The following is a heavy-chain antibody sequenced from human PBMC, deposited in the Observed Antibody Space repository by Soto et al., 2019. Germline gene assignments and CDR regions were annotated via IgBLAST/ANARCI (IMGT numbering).Heavy chain of an antibody. D-gene: IGHD5-12*01. CDR3: AREGVDIVATINWNYYYGMDV. J-gene: IGHJ6*02. V-gene: IGHV1-2*04. CDR1: GYTFTGYY. CDR2: INPNSGGT. Sequence: GASVKVSCKASGYTFTGYYMHWVRQAPGQGLEWMGWINPNSGGTNYAQKFQGWVAMTRDTSISTAYMELSRLRSDDTAVYYCAREGVDIVATINWNYYYGMDVWGQGTLVTVSS.